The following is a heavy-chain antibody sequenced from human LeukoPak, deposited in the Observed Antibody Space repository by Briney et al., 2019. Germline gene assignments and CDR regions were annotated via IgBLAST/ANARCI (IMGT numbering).Heavy chain of an antibody. V-gene: IGHV4-59*01. CDR1: GGSISSYY. J-gene: IGHJ4*02. Sequence: PSETLSLTCTVSGGSISSYYWSWLRQPPGKGLEWIGYIYYSGSTNYNPSLKSRVTISVDTSKNQFSLKLSSVTAADTAVYYCARLTPPSDYWGQGTLVTVSS. CDR2: IYYSGST. D-gene: IGHD3-9*01. CDR3: ARLTPPSDY.